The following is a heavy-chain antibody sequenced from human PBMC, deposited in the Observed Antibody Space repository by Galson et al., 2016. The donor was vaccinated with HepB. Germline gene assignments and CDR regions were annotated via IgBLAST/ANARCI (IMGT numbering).Heavy chain of an antibody. V-gene: IGHV3-48*03. CDR2: ISSSGHII. CDR3: AREPPYTGAYNWFDT. CDR1: GFTLSSYE. J-gene: IGHJ5*02. Sequence: SLRLSCAASGFTLSSYEMNWVRQAPGKGLEWVSYISSSGHIIYYADSVEGRFTISRDNAKNSLYLQMYSLRAEDTAVYYCAREPPYTGAYNWFDTWGQGTLVTVSS. D-gene: IGHD7-27*01.